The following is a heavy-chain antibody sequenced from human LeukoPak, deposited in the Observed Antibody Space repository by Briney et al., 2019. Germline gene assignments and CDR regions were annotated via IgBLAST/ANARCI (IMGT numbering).Heavy chain of an antibody. CDR1: GYSISSGYY. CDR3: AARVWGSYSYYYYMDV. D-gene: IGHD3-16*01. CDR2: IYHSGST. Sequence: PSETLSLPCTVSGYSISSGYYWGWIRQPPGKGLEWIGSIYHSGSTYYNPSLKSRVTISVDTSKNQFSLKLSSVTAADTAVYYCAARVWGSYSYYYYMDVWGKGTAVTVSS. J-gene: IGHJ6*03. V-gene: IGHV4-38-2*02.